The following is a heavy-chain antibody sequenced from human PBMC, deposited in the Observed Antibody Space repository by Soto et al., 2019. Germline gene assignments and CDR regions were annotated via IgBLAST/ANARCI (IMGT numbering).Heavy chain of an antibody. CDR2: IKSKVNGATT. Sequence: EVQMVESGGGLVKPGGSLRLSRVASGFTFTNAWMSWVRQAPGKGLEWVGRIKSKVNGATTDYAAYVKDRLTISRDDSENMLYLQMNSLKNEDTDVYWCAPYDSGWFFAANWGQGTLVTVSS. CDR1: GFTFTNAW. V-gene: IGHV3-15*01. D-gene: IGHD6-19*01. CDR3: APYDSGWFFAAN. J-gene: IGHJ4*02.